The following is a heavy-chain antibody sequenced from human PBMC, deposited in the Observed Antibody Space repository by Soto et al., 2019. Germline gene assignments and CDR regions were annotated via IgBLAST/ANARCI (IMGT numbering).Heavy chain of an antibody. CDR1: GFTFSSYV. CDR2: ISGSGGYT. CDR3: ARDLRRGGNYLDY. Sequence: GGSLRLSCAASGFTFSSYVMSWVRQAPGKGLEWVSAISGSGGYTYYADSVKGRFTISRDNSKNTLYLQMNSLRAEDTAVYYCARDLRRGGNYLDYWSQGTLVTVSS. J-gene: IGHJ4*02. V-gene: IGHV3-23*01. D-gene: IGHD1-1*01.